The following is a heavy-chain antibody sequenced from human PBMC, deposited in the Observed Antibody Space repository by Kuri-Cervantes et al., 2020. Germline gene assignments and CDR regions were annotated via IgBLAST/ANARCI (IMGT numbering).Heavy chain of an antibody. V-gene: IGHV3-33*06. D-gene: IGHD6-13*01. Sequence: GGSLRLSCAASGFTFSSYGMHWVRQAPGKGLEWVAVIWYDGSNKYYADSVKGRFTISRDNSKNTLYLQMNSLRAEDTAVYYCAKGREYSSSWYVMDYWGQGTLVTVSS. CDR2: IWYDGSNK. J-gene: IGHJ4*02. CDR1: GFTFSSYG. CDR3: AKGREYSSSWYVMDY.